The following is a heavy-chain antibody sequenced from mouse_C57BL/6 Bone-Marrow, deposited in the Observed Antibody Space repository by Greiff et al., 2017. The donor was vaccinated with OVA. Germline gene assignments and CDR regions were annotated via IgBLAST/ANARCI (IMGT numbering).Heavy chain of an antibody. CDR3: ARGNWDVWYFDV. CDR1: GFTFPTYP. J-gene: IGHJ1*03. Sequence: VQLQQSGAELVKPGASVKMSCKASGFTFPTYPIEWMKQNHGKSLEWIGNFHPYNDDTKYNEKFKGKATLTVEKSSSTVYLELSRLTSDDSAVYYCARGNWDVWYFDVWGTGTTVTVSS. CDR2: FHPYNDDT. D-gene: IGHD4-1*01. V-gene: IGHV1-47*01.